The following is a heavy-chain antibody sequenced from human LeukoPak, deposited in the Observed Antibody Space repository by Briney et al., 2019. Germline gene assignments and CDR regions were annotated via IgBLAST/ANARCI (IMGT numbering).Heavy chain of an antibody. J-gene: IGHJ5*02. CDR1: GFTFSNHW. V-gene: IGHV3-74*01. D-gene: IGHD3-22*01. Sequence: GGSLRLSCEASGFTFSNHWMHWVRQAPGKGLVWVSVISKDGSTSIYADSVRGRLTISRGNAKNTLYLQMNSLRVEYTSVYYCARDYYMGIVDQWGQGTRVTVSS. CDR2: ISKDGSTS. CDR3: ARDYYMGIVDQ.